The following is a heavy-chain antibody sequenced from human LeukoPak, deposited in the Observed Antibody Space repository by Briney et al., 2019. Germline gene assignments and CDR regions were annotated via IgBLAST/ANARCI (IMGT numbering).Heavy chain of an antibody. J-gene: IGHJ4*02. Sequence: GGSLRLSCAASGFTFFNLEMNWVRPAPGKGLEWVSAIIGRGDTTYYADSVKGRFTISRDNSKNTLYVQMNSLRAEDTAVYYCAKNCRGLPDEPFDYWGQGTLVTVSS. CDR1: GFTFFNLE. D-gene: IGHD4-17*01. V-gene: IGHV3-23*01. CDR2: IIGRGDTT. CDR3: AKNCRGLPDEPFDY.